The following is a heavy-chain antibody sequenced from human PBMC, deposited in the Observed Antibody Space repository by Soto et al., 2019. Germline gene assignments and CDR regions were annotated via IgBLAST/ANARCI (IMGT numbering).Heavy chain of an antibody. V-gene: IGHV4-59*08. CDR1: GGSISSYY. J-gene: IGHJ4*02. D-gene: IGHD3-10*01. CDR3: ARLWGWFGDY. CDR2: IYYSGST. Sequence: QVQLQESGPGLVKPSETLSLTCTVSGGSISSYYWSWIRQPPGKGLEWIGYIYYSGSTNYSPSLTSRVTISVDTSKNQFSLKLSSVTAADTAVYYCARLWGWFGDYWGQGTLVTVSS.